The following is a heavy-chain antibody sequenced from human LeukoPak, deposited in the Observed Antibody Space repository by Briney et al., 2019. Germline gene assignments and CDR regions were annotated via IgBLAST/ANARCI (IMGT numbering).Heavy chain of an antibody. V-gene: IGHV3-30*02. CDR1: GFTFSSYG. Sequence: PGGSLRLSCAASGFTFSSYGMHWVRQAPGKGLEWVAFIRYDGSNKYYADSVKGRFTISRDNSKNTLYLQMNSLRAEDTAVYYCATLGFSSSIAARARQTFDYWGQGTLVTVSS. J-gene: IGHJ4*02. CDR2: IRYDGSNK. D-gene: IGHD6-6*01. CDR3: ATLGFSSSIAARARQTFDY.